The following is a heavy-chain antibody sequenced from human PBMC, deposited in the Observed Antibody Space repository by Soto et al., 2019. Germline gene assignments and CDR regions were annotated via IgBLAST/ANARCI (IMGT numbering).Heavy chain of an antibody. CDR1: GFTFDDYA. CDR3: AKDGGTYSGYDYYYYGMDV. V-gene: IGHV3-43D*03. CDR2: ISWDGGST. J-gene: IGHJ6*02. D-gene: IGHD5-12*01. Sequence: GGSLRLSCAASGFTFDDYAMHWVRQAPGKGLEWVSLISWDGGSTYYADSVKGRFTISRDNSKNSLYLQMNSLRAEDTALYYCAKDGGTYSGYDYYYYGMDVWGQGTTVTVSS.